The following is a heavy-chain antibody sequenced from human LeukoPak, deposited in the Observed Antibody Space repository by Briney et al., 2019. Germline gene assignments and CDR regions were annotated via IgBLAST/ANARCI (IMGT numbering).Heavy chain of an antibody. CDR1: GFSFSDYY. D-gene: IGHD4-23*01. Sequence: TGGSLRLSCAASGFSFSDYYMSWIRQAPGKGLEWVSYISSTGTTVHYADSVKGRFTISRDNAKNLLYLQMNSLRAEDTAVYYCASTAVVATDHWGQGTLVTVSS. CDR2: ISSTGTTV. V-gene: IGHV3-11*01. CDR3: ASTAVVATDH. J-gene: IGHJ4*02.